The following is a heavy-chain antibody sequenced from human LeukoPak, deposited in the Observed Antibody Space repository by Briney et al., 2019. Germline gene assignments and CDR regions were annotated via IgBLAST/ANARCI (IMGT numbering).Heavy chain of an antibody. CDR2: ISGSGGST. CDR3: ASSDTAMGYFDY. V-gene: IGHV3-23*01. J-gene: IGHJ4*02. Sequence: GGTLRLSCSASGFTFTSSGMSWVRQAPGKGLEWVSAISGSGGSTHYADSVKGRFTISRDNSKNTLYLQMNSLRAEDTAVYYCASSDTAMGYFDYWGQGTLVTVSS. CDR1: GFTFTSSG. D-gene: IGHD5-18*01.